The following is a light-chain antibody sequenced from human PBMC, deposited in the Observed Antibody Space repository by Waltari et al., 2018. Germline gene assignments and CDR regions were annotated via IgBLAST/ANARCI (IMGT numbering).Light chain of an antibody. V-gene: IGKV1-5*03. CDR3: QQYNVDGTWT. J-gene: IGKJ1*01. CDR2: EAS. CDR1: QSISNW. Sequence: DIQMTQSRSTLSASVGERVTITCRASQSISNWLDWYQQKPGKAPKVLIYEASSLKSGVPSRFSGSESGTEFTLTISSLQPDDFATYYCQQYNVDGTWTFGPGTKVEIK.